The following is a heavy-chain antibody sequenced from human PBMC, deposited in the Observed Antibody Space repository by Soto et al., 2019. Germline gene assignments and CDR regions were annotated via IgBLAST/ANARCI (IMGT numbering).Heavy chain of an antibody. D-gene: IGHD5-12*01. J-gene: IGHJ5*02. Sequence: XESLCRTCTVDGLSFSDYYWGWIRQPPGKGLEWIGEINHSRRTNYNPSLKSRVTISVDTSKNQFSLKLSSVTAADTAVNYCAKGRDSGFIRRHNWFDHWGQGTLVTVSP. CDR2: INHSRRT. CDR1: GLSFSDYY. CDR3: AKGRDSGFIRRHNWFDH. V-gene: IGHV4-34*01.